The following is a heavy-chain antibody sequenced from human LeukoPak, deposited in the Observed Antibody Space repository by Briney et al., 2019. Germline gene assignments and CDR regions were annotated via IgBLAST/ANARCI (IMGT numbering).Heavy chain of an antibody. CDR1: GFTFSAYN. CDR2: ISGSGDST. J-gene: IGHJ4*02. Sequence: GGSLRLSCAASGFTFSAYNMNWVRRTPGKGLEWVSAISGSGDSTYYADSVKGRFTISRDNSRNTLYLQMNSLRAGDTAVYYCAKSFRSTSLDYWGQGTLVTASS. V-gene: IGHV3-23*01. D-gene: IGHD2-2*01. CDR3: AKSFRSTSLDY.